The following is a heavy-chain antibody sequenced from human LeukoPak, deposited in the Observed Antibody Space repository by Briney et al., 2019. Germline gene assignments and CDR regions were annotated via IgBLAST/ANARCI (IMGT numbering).Heavy chain of an antibody. V-gene: IGHV3-53*01. CDR1: GFTVSTNY. CDR3: ARVGDHFHWYLDL. D-gene: IGHD3-3*02. J-gene: IGHJ2*01. Sequence: PGGSLSLSCAASGFTVSTNYMNWVRQAPGKGLEWVSILYSGSSTYYADSVEGRFIVSRDSSKNTLSLQMNDLRAEDTAVYYCARVGDHFHWYLDLWGRGTMVTVSS. CDR2: LYSGSST.